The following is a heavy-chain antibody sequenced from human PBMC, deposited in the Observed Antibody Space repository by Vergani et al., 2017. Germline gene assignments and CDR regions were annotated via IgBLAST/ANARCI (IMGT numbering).Heavy chain of an antibody. V-gene: IGHV4-39*07. CDR2: IYYSGST. CDR1: GGSISSSSYY. CDR3: AREPGENGAFDI. D-gene: IGHD4-17*01. Sequence: QLQLQESGPGLVKPSETLSLTCTVSGGSISSSSYYWGWLRQPPGKGLEWIGSIYYSGSTYYNPSLKSRVTRSVDTSKNQFALKLSSVTAADPAVYYCAREPGENGAFDIWGQGTMVTVSS. J-gene: IGHJ3*02.